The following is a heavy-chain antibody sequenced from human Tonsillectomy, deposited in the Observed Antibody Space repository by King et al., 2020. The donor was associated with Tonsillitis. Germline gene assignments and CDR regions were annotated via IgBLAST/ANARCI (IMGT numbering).Heavy chain of an antibody. D-gene: IGHD3-10*01. CDR2: IYHSGST. CDR1: GYSISSGYY. J-gene: IGHJ4*02. Sequence: QLQESGTGLVKPSETLSLTCVVSGYSISSGYYWGWIRQPPGKGLEWIGSIYHSGSTYYNPSLMSRVTILVDTTKNQFSLKLSSVTAADTAVYFCAREALGDYGSATYYQSDYWGQGTLVTVSS. V-gene: IGHV4-38-2*02. CDR3: AREALGDYGSATYYQSDY.